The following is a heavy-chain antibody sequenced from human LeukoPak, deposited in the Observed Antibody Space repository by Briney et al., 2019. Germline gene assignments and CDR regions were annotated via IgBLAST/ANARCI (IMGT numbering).Heavy chain of an antibody. V-gene: IGHV3-33*01. CDR2: IWSEGTDK. Sequence: GGSLRLSCAASGXTFSRLDMHWVRQAPGKGLEWVAVIWSEGTDKYYADSVRGRFTISRDNSKNTLYLQMNSLRAEDTAVYYCVRRIPQYNAMDVWGQGTTVIVSS. CDR3: VRRIPQYNAMDV. J-gene: IGHJ6*02. CDR1: GXTFSRLD. D-gene: IGHD6-6*01.